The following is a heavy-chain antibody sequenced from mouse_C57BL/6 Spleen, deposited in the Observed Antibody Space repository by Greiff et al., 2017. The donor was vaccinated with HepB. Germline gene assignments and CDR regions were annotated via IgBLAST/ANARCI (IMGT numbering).Heavy chain of an antibody. V-gene: IGHV1-15*01. CDR3: TRKRTYNYDDGFAY. D-gene: IGHD2-12*01. Sequence: VQLQQSGAELVRPGASVTLSCKASGYTFTDYEMHWVKQTPVHGLEWIGAIDPETGGTAYNQKFTGKAILTADKSTSTAYMELRSLTSEDSAVYYCTRKRTYNYDDGFAYGGQGTLATVSA. CDR1: GYTFTDYE. CDR2: IDPETGGT. J-gene: IGHJ3*01.